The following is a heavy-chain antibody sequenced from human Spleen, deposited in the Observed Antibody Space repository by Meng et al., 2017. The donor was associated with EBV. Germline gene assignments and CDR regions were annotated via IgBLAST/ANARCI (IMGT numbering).Heavy chain of an antibody. CDR3: VRGPPVGVPGRCDY. D-gene: IGHD2-21*01. CDR2: INIGVGYT. J-gene: IGHJ4*02. V-gene: IGHV1-3*04. CDR1: GYAFTNYI. Sequence: VQLLQCGAEVKTPGASVKVSCKDSGYAFTNYIFKWVRQAPGQRPEWMGWINIGVGYTKYSQKFQGRVTISSDTSATTGYMELSNLRSEDTAVYYCVRGPPVGVPGRCDYWGQGTLVTVSS.